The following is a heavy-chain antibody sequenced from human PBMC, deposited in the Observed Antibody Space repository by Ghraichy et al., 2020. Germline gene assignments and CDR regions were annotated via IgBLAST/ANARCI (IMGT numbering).Heavy chain of an antibody. J-gene: IGHJ3*01. D-gene: IGHD3-3*01. CDR3: VRDWTYTNSGLFYDVYDF. CDR2: IKRDGSDI. CDR1: GFSLSSYW. Sequence: GGSLRLSCAASGFSLSSYWMAWVRQAPGKGLEWVANIKRDGSDIHYLDSVKDRFTISRDNAKNSLYLQMSSLSGEETAVYYCVRDWTYTNSGLFYDVYDFWGQGTMVTVSS. V-gene: IGHV3-7*03.